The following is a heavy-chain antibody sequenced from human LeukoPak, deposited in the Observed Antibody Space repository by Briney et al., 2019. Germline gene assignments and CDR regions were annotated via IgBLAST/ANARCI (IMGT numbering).Heavy chain of an antibody. CDR2: IYYSGST. CDR1: GGSISSYY. Sequence: SEALSLTCTVSGGSISSYYWSWIRQPPGKGLEWIGYIYYSGSTSYNPSLESRVTISVDTSKNQFSLKLSSVTAADTAVYYCARGYCRGTTCYQSASDVWGQGTIVTVSS. CDR3: ARGYCRGTTCYQSASDV. V-gene: IGHV4-59*12. J-gene: IGHJ3*01. D-gene: IGHD2-2*01.